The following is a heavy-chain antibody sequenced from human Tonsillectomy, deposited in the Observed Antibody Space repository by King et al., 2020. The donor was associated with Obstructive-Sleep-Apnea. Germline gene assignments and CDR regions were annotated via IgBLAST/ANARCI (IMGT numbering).Heavy chain of an antibody. Sequence: VQLVESGGGVVQPGRSLRLSCAASGFTFSSYVMHWVRQAPGKGLEWVALISSDGSKEYYADSVKGRFTISRDNSKNTLYVQMNSLRPEDTAVYYCARVYYDFGPLDYWGQGTLVTVSS. CDR3: ARVYYDFGPLDY. J-gene: IGHJ4*02. D-gene: IGHD3-3*01. CDR2: ISSDGSKE. V-gene: IGHV3-30*04. CDR1: GFTFSSYV.